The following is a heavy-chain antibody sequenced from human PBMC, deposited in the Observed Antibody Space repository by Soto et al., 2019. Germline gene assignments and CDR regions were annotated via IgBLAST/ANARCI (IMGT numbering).Heavy chain of an antibody. CDR3: ARGRWLRQSFDY. CDR1: GGSFSGYY. D-gene: IGHD5-12*01. J-gene: IGHJ4*02. CDR2: INHSGST. V-gene: IGHV4-34*02. Sequence: QVQLEQWGAGLLKPSETLSLTCAVYGGSFSGYYWSWIRQPPGKGLEWIGEINHSGSTNYNPSLKGRXXIXVXXSKHQFSMNLYSVTAADTAVYYCARGRWLRQSFDYWGQGTLVTVSS.